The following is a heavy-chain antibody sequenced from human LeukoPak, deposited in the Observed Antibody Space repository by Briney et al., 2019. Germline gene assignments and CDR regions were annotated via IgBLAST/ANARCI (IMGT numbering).Heavy chain of an antibody. CDR2: ISGSGDDA. CDR1: GFTFSSYA. CDR3: AKAIWVAATSSWFCLDY. Sequence: PGGSLRLSCAASGFTFSSYAMSWVRQAPGKGLEWVSTISGSGDDAYYADSVKGRFTISRDNSKNTLCLQMISLRAEDTAVYYCAKAIWVAATSSWFCLDYWGQGTLVTVSS. D-gene: IGHD3-10*01. V-gene: IGHV3-23*01. J-gene: IGHJ4*02.